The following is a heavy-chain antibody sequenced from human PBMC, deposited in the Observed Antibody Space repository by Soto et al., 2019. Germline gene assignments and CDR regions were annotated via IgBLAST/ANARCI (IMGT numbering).Heavy chain of an antibody. CDR1: GFTFSDYY. D-gene: IGHD5-18*01. Sequence: GGSLRLSCAASGFTFSDYYMSWIRQAPGKGLEWVSYISSSGSTIYYADSVKGLFTISRDNAKNSLYLQMNSLRAEDTAVYCCARSGNGYSYGYGYYYGMDVWGQGTTVTVSS. J-gene: IGHJ6*02. CDR3: ARSGNGYSYGYGYYYGMDV. V-gene: IGHV3-11*01. CDR2: ISSSGSTI.